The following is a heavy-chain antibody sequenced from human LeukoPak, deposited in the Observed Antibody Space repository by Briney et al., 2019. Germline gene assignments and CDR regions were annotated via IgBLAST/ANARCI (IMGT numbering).Heavy chain of an antibody. J-gene: IGHJ6*04. CDR2: ISYDGSNK. CDR1: GFTFSSYA. Sequence: GGSLRLSCAASGFTFSSYAMNWVRQAPGKGLEWVAVISYDGSNKYYADSVKGRFTISRDNSKNTLYMQMNSLRAEDTAVYYCAMIIWSGSGDVWGKGTTVTVSS. V-gene: IGHV3-30*01. D-gene: IGHD3-3*01. CDR3: AMIIWSGSGDV.